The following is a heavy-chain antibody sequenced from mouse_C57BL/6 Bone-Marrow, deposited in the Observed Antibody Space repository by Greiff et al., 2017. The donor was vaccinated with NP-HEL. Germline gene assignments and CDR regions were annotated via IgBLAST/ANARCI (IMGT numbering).Heavy chain of an antibody. CDR3: ARTGYSFAY. J-gene: IGHJ3*01. Sequence: EVQLVESGGDLVKPGGSLKLSCAASGFTFSSYGMSWVRQTPDKRLEWVATISSGGSYTYYPDSVKGRFTISRDNAKNTLYLQMSSLKSEDTAMYYCARTGYSFAYWGQGTLVTVSA. V-gene: IGHV5-6*01. D-gene: IGHD2-3*01. CDR1: GFTFSSYG. CDR2: ISSGGSYT.